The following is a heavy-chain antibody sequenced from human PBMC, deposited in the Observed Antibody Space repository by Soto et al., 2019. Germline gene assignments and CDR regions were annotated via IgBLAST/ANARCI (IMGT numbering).Heavy chain of an antibody. J-gene: IGHJ6*04. V-gene: IGHV4-39*01. CDR3: APLPFSLSGPYGIHV. CDR1: GYSVSSSDYY. Sequence: SETLSLTCSVSGYSVSSSDYYWAWIRQPPGKGLEWIGSMFYSGLTYYNPSLKSRVTLSVDTSKNHFSVRLNSVTAADTAFYYWAPLPFSLSGPYGIHVGGKGTTVPVSS. CDR2: MFYSGLT. D-gene: IGHD2-15*01.